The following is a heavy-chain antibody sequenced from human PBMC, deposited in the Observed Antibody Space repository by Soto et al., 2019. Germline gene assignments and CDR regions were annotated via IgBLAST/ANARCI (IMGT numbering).Heavy chain of an antibody. CDR2: ISNSDDTT. J-gene: IGHJ3*02. CDR3: ARDALFSRSGKLDAFDI. D-gene: IGHD3-10*01. V-gene: IGHV3-11*01. Sequence: GRSLRLSCAASGITFSAYYMSWIRQAPGKGLEWVSYISNSDDTTYYADSVKGRFTISRDNAKNSLYLQMNSLRAEDTAVYYCARDALFSRSGKLDAFDIWGQGTMVTVSS. CDR1: GITFSAYY.